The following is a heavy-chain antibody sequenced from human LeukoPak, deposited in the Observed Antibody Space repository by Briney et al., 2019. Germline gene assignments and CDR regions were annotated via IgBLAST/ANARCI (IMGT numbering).Heavy chain of an antibody. V-gene: IGHV3-23*01. Sequence: GGSLRLSCAASGFTFSDYILDWVRQAPGKGLEWVSAISGSGGSTYYADSVKGRFTISRDNSKNTLYLQMNSLRAEDTAVYYCAKDAQLVPSSFDYWGQGTLVTVSS. CDR3: AKDAQLVPSSFDY. CDR2: ISGSGGST. J-gene: IGHJ4*02. CDR1: GFTFSDYI. D-gene: IGHD6-13*01.